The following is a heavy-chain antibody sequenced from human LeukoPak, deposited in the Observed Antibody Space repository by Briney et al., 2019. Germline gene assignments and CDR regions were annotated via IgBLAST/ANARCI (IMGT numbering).Heavy chain of an antibody. V-gene: IGHV3-21*01. CDR2: ISGSSSYI. D-gene: IGHD3-10*01. Sequence: GGSLRLSCAASGFTFSSYSMNWVRQAPGKGLEWVSSISGSSSYIYYADSMKGRFTISRDNAKNSLYLQMNSLRAEDTAVYYCARFANYYGSGSYYNDYYYGMDVWGQGTTVTVSS. J-gene: IGHJ6*02. CDR3: ARFANYYGSGSYYNDYYYGMDV. CDR1: GFTFSSYS.